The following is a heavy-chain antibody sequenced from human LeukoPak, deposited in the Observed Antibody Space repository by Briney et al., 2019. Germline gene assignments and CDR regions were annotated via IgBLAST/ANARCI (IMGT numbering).Heavy chain of an antibody. CDR1: GNTLRELP. V-gene: IGHV1-24*01. J-gene: IGHJ4*02. D-gene: IGHD3-3*01. CDR2: FDPENAEI. CDR3: ATRGSDFWSGFDY. Sequence: ASVKVSCKLSGNTLRELPIQWVRQAGGKGLEWMAGFDPENAEIVYAQKFQGRVTMTEDTSTNTAYMELTSLTSDDTALYYCATRGSDFWSGFDYWGQGAQVTVSS.